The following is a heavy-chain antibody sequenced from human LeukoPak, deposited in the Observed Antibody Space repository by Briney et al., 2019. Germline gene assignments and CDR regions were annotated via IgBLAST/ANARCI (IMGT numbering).Heavy chain of an antibody. V-gene: IGHV1-69*10. Sequence: GASVKVSCKASGGTFSNYAISWVRQAPGQGLEWMGGIIRLLEIADYAQRFQGRVTITADKSTSTAYMELSSLRSEDTAVYYCARDLRATIFQFIFDYWGQGTLVTVSS. CDR3: ARDLRATIFQFIFDY. CDR2: IIRLLEIA. D-gene: IGHD5-24*01. J-gene: IGHJ4*02. CDR1: GGTFSNYA.